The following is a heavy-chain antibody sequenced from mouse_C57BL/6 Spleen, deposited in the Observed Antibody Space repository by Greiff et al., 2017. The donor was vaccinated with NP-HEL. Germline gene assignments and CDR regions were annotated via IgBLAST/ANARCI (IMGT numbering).Heavy chain of an antibody. V-gene: IGHV6-6*01. D-gene: IGHD1-1*01. CDR2: IRNKANNHAT. CDR1: GFTFSDAW. Sequence: EVKLQESGGGLVQPGGSMKLSCAASGFTFSDAWMDWVRQSPEKGLEWVAEIRNKANNHATYYAESVKGRFTISRDDSKSSVYLQMNSLRAEDTGIYYCTRRPYDGSSWFAYWGQGTLVTVSA. J-gene: IGHJ3*01. CDR3: TRRPYDGSSWFAY.